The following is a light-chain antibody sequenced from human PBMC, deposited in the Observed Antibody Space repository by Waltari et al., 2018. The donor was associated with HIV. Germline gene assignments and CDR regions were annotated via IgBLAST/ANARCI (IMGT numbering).Light chain of an antibody. V-gene: IGLV1-40*01. CDR1: RSNIGAIYD. J-gene: IGLJ2*01. CDR2: DTN. CDR3: QTFDTSLSGFVV. Sequence: QSVLTQPPSVSGAPGQRVTISCTGSRSNIGAIYDVHWYQQLPGAAPKLLIYDTNTRPSGVPDRFSGSKSGTSAPLAIAGLQADDEAVYYCQTFDTSLSGFVVFGGGTKLTVL.